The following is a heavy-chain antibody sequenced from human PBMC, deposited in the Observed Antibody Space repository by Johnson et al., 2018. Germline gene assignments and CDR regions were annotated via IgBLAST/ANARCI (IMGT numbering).Heavy chain of an antibody. Sequence: VQLQESGGGLVQPGGSLRLSCVASGFMFSRSGLHWVRQAPGKGLEYVSAISGNGAITYYADSVKGRFTISRDNSKNTLFLQMGSLRVEDTALYYCTSDAFDIWGPGTMVTVSS. CDR2: ISGNGAIT. J-gene: IGHJ3*02. CDR1: GFMFSRSG. V-gene: IGHV3-64*07. CDR3: TSDAFDI.